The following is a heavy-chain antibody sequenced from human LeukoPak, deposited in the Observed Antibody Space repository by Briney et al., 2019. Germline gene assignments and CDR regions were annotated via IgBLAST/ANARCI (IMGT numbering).Heavy chain of an antibody. Sequence: GGSLRLSCAASGFTFSSYSMNWVRQAPGKGLEWVSSISGSSRYIYYADSVKGRFTISRDNAKNSLYLQMNSLRAEDTAVYYCARDLLITYYYDSSGNHADWFDPWGQGTLVTVSS. CDR3: ARDLLITYYYDSSGNHADWFDP. CDR1: GFTFSSYS. V-gene: IGHV3-21*01. J-gene: IGHJ5*02. D-gene: IGHD3-22*01. CDR2: ISGSSRYI.